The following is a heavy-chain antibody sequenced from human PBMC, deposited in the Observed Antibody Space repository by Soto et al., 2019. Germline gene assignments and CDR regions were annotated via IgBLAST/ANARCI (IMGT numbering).Heavy chain of an antibody. CDR3: ASVTGRMVRGVEPPHWFDP. D-gene: IGHD3-10*01. Sequence: SETLSLTCAVSGGSISSSNWWSWVRQPPGKGLEWIGEIYHGGSTNYNPSLKSRVTISVDKSKNQFSLKLSSVTAADTAVYYCASVTGRMVRGVEPPHWFDPWGQGTLVTVSS. CDR2: IYHGGST. J-gene: IGHJ5*02. V-gene: IGHV4-4*02. CDR1: GGSISSSNW.